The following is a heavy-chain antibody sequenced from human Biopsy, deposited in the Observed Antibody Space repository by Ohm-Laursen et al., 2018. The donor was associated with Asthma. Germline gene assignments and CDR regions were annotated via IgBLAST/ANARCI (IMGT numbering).Heavy chain of an antibody. J-gene: IGHJ5*02. D-gene: IGHD3-22*01. CDR1: GFAFNNYS. CDR2: ISASGVRT. V-gene: IGHV3-23*01. Sequence: SLRLSCAASGFAFNNYSMTWVRQAPGKGLDWVSSISASGVRTFYADSVKGRFTVSRDSSRNTLYLQLSTLRVEDTSVYFCAKITTDRQKANNWFDPWGQGTLVTVSS. CDR3: AKITTDRQKANNWFDP.